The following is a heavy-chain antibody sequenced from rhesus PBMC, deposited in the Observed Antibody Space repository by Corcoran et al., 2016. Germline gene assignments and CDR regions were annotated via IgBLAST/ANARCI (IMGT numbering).Heavy chain of an antibody. Sequence: QLQLQESGPGLVKPSETLSLTCAVSGYSISSGYGWSWIRQPPGKGLEWIGYISHSATTSYNPSLKSRVTISRDTSKNQFSLKLSSVTAADTAVYYCARGYSGYSLYFDYWGQGVLVTVSS. CDR1: GYSISSGYG. CDR2: ISHSATT. D-gene: IGHD5-24*01. J-gene: IGHJ4*01. V-gene: IGHV4-122*02. CDR3: ARGYSGYSLYFDY.